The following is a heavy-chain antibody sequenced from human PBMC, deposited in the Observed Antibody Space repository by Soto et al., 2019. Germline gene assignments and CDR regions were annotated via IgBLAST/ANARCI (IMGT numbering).Heavy chain of an antibody. CDR3: ARLMGLRYFDWSFDY. Sequence: QVQLVQSGAEVKKPGSSVKVSCKASGGTFSSYAISWVRQAPGQGLEWMGGIIPIFGTANYAQKFQGRVTSTADESKSTAYMELSSLRSEDTAVYYCARLMGLRYFDWSFDYWGQGTLVTVSS. J-gene: IGHJ4*02. V-gene: IGHV1-69*01. CDR1: GGTFSSYA. D-gene: IGHD3-9*01. CDR2: IIPIFGTA.